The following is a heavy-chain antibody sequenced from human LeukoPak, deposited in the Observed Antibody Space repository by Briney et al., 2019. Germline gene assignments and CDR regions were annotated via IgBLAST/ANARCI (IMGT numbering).Heavy chain of an antibody. CDR1: GGSISSYY. CDR3: ARRGILGAPLVAAYYYYYMDV. D-gene: IGHD6-19*01. CDR2: IYTSGST. J-gene: IGHJ6*03. Sequence: SETLSLTCTVSGGSISSYYWSWIRQPPGKGLEWIGYIYTSGSTNYNPSLKSRVTISVDTSKNQFSLKLSSVTAADTAVYYCARRGILGAPLVAAYYYYYMDVWGKGTTVTVPS. V-gene: IGHV4-4*09.